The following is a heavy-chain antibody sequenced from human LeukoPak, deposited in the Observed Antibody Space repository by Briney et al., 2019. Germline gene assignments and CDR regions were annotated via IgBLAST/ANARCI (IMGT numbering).Heavy chain of an antibody. CDR2: IIPIFGTA. V-gene: IGHV1-69*13. CDR1: GGTFSSYA. J-gene: IGHJ4*02. Sequence: GASVKVSCKASGGTFSSYAISWVRQAPGQGLEWMGGIIPIFGTANYAQKFQGRVTITADESTSTAYMELSSLRSEDTAVYYCARTRPSSGWIQLWGPFDYWGQGTLVTVSS. D-gene: IGHD5-18*01. CDR3: ARTRPSSGWIQLWGPFDY.